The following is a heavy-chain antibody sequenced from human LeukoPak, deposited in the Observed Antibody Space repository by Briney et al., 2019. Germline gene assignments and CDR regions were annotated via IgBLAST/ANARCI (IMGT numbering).Heavy chain of an antibody. J-gene: IGHJ5*02. CDR2: INHSGST. CDR3: ARCGTLEYYDFWSGYYPNWFDP. Sequence: SETLSLTCAVYGGSFSGYYWSWIRQPPGKGLEWIGEINHSGSTNYNPSLKSRVTISVDTSKNQFSLKLSSVTAADTAVYYCARCGTLEYYDFWSGYYPNWFDPWGQGTLVTVSS. V-gene: IGHV4-34*01. CDR1: GGSFSGYY. D-gene: IGHD3-3*01.